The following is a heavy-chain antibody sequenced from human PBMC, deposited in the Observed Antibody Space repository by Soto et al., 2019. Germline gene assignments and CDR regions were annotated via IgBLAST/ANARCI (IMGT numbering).Heavy chain of an antibody. V-gene: IGHV4-59*01. CDR2: IYYSGST. CDR1: GGSISSYY. CDR3: ARQETMVSSGVYYYYGMDV. Sequence: SETLSLTCTVSGGSISSYYWSWIRQPPGKGLEWIGYIYYSGSTNYNPSLKSRVTISVDTSKNQFSLKLSSVTAADTAMYYCARQETMVSSGVYYYYGMDVWGQGTTVTVSS. D-gene: IGHD3-10*01. J-gene: IGHJ6*02.